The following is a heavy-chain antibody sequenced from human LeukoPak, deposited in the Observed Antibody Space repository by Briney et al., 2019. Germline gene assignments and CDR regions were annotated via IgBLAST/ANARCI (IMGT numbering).Heavy chain of an antibody. Sequence: GGSLRLSCAASGFTFSRYSMNWVRQAPGKGRRWVASIVIISTFIYSADSVKGRFTISRDTAKNSLFLQMNSLRAEDTAIYYCARDYFDSSDYPQTYYYYYMDVWGKGTTVTVSS. CDR3: ARDYFDSSDYPQTYYYYYMDV. V-gene: IGHV3-21*01. J-gene: IGHJ6*03. D-gene: IGHD3-22*01. CDR1: GFTFSRYS. CDR2: IVIISTFI.